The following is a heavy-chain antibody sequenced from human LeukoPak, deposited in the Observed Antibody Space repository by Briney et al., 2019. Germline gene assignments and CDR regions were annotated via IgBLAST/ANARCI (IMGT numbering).Heavy chain of an antibody. CDR1: GYTFTSYD. CDR2: MNPNSGNT. Sequence: PVASVKVSCKASGYTFTSYDINWVRQATGQGLEWMGWMNPNSGNTGYAQKFQGRVTMTRNTSISTAYMELSSLRSEDTAVYYCARTTEGGYTYGYFYYYYMDVWGKGTTVTISS. J-gene: IGHJ6*03. D-gene: IGHD5-18*01. CDR3: ARTTEGGYTYGYFYYYYMDV. V-gene: IGHV1-8*01.